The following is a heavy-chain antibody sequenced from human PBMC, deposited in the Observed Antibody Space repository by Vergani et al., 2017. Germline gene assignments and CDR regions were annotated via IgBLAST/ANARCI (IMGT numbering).Heavy chain of an antibody. J-gene: IGHJ4*02. CDR1: GFTFSNYW. Sequence: EVQLVESGGGLVQPGGSLRLSCAVSGFTFSNYWMSWVRQAPGKGLEWVANIKQDGSEKYYVDSVKGRFTISRDNAKKSLYLQMNSLRAEDTAVYYCAREGYCSSRSCYAIGYWGQGTLVTVSS. V-gene: IGHV3-7*01. D-gene: IGHD2-2*01. CDR2: IKQDGSEK. CDR3: AREGYCSSRSCYAIGY.